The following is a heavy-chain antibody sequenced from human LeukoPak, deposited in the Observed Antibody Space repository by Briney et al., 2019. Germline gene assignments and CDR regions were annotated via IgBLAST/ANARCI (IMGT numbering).Heavy chain of an antibody. D-gene: IGHD3-3*01. CDR2: ISGSGGST. Sequence: GGSLRLSYAASGFTFSSYAMSWVRQAPGKGLEWVSAISGSGGSTYYADSVKGRFTISRDNSKNTLYLQMNSLRAEDTAVYYCAKDRPITIFGVVPPGADYWGQGTLVTVSS. V-gene: IGHV3-23*01. CDR3: AKDRPITIFGVVPPGADY. J-gene: IGHJ4*02. CDR1: GFTFSSYA.